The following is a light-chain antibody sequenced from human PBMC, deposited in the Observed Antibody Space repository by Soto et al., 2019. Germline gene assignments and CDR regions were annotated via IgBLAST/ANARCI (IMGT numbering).Light chain of an antibody. V-gene: IGLV2-14*01. CDR3: SSFTTSYFYV. CDR1: GSDIGAYNY. CDR2: GVT. J-gene: IGLJ1*01. Sequence: QSALTQPASVSGSPGQSIAISCTGSGSDIGAYNYVSWYQQHPGKAPKLLTHGVTRRPSGVSSRFSASKSAYTASLTISGLQAEDEANYYCSSFTTSYFYVFGPGT.